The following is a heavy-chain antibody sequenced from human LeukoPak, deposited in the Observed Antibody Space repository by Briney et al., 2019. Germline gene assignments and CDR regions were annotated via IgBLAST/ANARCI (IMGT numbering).Heavy chain of an antibody. V-gene: IGHV4-39*07. CDR1: GDSFSSSIYY. Sequence: SETLSLTCSVSGDSFSSSIYYWGWIRQPPGKGLEWIGNIYYSGRTNYNPSLKSRVTISGDTSKNQFSLKLTSVTAADTAVYYCARSKDNWFDPWGQGTLVTVSS. CDR2: IYYSGRT. J-gene: IGHJ5*02. CDR3: ARSKDNWFDP.